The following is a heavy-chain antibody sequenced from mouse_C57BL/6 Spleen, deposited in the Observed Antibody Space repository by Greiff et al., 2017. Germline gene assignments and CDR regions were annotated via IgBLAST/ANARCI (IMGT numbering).Heavy chain of an antibody. CDR2: INPGSGGT. CDR3: ARGSPGDY. CDR1: GYAFTNYL. D-gene: IGHD4-1*01. V-gene: IGHV1-54*01. J-gene: IGHJ2*01. Sequence: QVQLQQSGAELVRSGTSVKVSCKASGYAFTNYLIEWVKQRPGQGLEWIGVINPGSGGTNYNEKFKGKATLTADKSSSTAYMQLSSLTSEDSAVYFCARGSPGDYWDQGNTLTVSS.